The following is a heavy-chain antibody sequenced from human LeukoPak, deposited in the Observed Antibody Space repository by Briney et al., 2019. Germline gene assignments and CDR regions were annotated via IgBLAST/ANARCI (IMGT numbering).Heavy chain of an antibody. CDR3: ARGIIAAATSGYFDP. J-gene: IGHJ5*02. Sequence: SETLSLTCAVYGGSFSGYYWSWLRQPPGKGLEWIGEINHSGSTNYNPSLKSRVTISVDTSKNQFSLKLSSVTAADTAVYYCARGIIAAATSGYFDPWGQGTLVTVSS. CDR2: INHSGST. D-gene: IGHD6-13*01. CDR1: GGSFSGYY. V-gene: IGHV4-34*01.